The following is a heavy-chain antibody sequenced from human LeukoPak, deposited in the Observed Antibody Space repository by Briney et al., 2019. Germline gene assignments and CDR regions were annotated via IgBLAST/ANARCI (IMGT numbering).Heavy chain of an antibody. V-gene: IGHV3-23*01. CDR3: ARDRRWGSFDL. CDR2: IIPSGGST. J-gene: IGHJ3*01. Sequence: GGSLRLSCEASGFTFSDYGVNWVRQAPGKGLGWVSGIIPSGGSTYYADSVKGRFTISRDSSKNTLYLQMNSLRAEDTAIYYCARDRRWGSFDLWGQGTMVTVSS. D-gene: IGHD3-16*01. CDR1: GFTFSDYG.